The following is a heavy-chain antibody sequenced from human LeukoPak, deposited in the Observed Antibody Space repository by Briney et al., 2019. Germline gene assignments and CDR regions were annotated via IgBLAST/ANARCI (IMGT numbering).Heavy chain of an antibody. V-gene: IGHV1-2*02. CDR1: GYTFTGYY. D-gene: IGHD3-3*01. Sequence: ASVKVSCKASGYTFTGYYMHWVRQAPGQGLEWMGWINPNSGGTNYAQKFQGRVTMTRDTSISTAYMELSSLRSEDTAVYYCARDIDFWSGYPTYAFDIWGQGTMVTVSS. CDR3: ARDIDFWSGYPTYAFDI. J-gene: IGHJ3*02. CDR2: INPNSGGT.